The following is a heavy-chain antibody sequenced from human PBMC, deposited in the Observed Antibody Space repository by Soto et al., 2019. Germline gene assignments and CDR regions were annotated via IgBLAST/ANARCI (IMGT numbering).Heavy chain of an antibody. CDR2: IYYSGTT. J-gene: IGHJ4*02. D-gene: IGHD6-13*01. V-gene: IGHV4-59*11. CDR1: GGSINNHY. CDR3: ARGNWYCEY. Sequence: QVQLQESGPGLVKPSETLSLTCTVSGGSINNHYWSWIRQPPGKRLEWIGYIYYSGTTNYNPSLKGRVTISVDTSKNQFSLNLTSLSAADTATYYCARGNWYCEYWCQGTLVTVSS.